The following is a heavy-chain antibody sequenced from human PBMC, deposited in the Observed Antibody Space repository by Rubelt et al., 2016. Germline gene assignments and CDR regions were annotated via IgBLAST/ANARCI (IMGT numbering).Heavy chain of an antibody. V-gene: IGHV1-69*04. CDR1: GGTFSSYA. D-gene: IGHD3-22*01. Sequence: LVQSGAEVKKPGSSVKVSYKASGGTFSSYAISWVRQAPGQGLEWMGRIIPILGIANYAQKFQGRVTITADKSTSTAYMELSSLRSDDTAVYYCARGYFDSTGDLDYWGQGTLVTVSS. J-gene: IGHJ4*02. CDR3: ARGYFDSTGDLDY. CDR2: IIPILGIA.